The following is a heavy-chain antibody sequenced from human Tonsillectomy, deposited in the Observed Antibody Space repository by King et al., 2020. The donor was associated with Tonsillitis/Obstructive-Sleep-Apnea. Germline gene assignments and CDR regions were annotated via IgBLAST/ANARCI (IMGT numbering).Heavy chain of an antibody. CDR1: GFTFGDYA. D-gene: IGHD1-14*01. CDR3: TRGNPGFDY. Sequence: VQLVQSGGGLVQPGRSLRLSCTASGFTFGDYAMNWVRQAPGKGLEWVGFIRSEAYGGTTEYAASVKGRFTISRDDSKTIAYLQMDSLKTEDTAVYYCTRGNPGFDYWGQGTLVTVSS. CDR2: IRSEAYGGTT. V-gene: IGHV3-49*04. J-gene: IGHJ4*02.